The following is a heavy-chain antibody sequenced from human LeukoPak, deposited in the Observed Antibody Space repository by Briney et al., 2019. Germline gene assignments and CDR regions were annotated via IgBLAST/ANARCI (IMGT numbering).Heavy chain of an antibody. CDR2: ITSSSSYT. CDR3: ARGTIDAFDI. Sequence: GGSLRLSCAASGFTFSTYNMNWVRQAPGKGLEWVSSITSSSSYTFYADSVKGRFTISRDNAKSSLYLQMNSLRAEDTAVYYCARGTIDAFDIWGQGTMVTVSS. CDR1: GFTFSTYN. J-gene: IGHJ3*02. D-gene: IGHD2-8*01. V-gene: IGHV3-21*01.